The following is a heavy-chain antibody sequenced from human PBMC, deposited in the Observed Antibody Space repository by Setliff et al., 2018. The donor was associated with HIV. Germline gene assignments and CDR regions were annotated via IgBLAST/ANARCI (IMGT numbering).Heavy chain of an antibody. Sequence: ASVKVSCKASGYTFTSYDSNWVRQATGQGLEWMGWMNPNSGNTGYAQKFQGRVTITADESTSTAYMELSSLRSEDTAVYYCARGKGVYYGSGLNWFDPWGQGTLVTVSS. D-gene: IGHD3-10*01. CDR3: ARGKGVYYGSGLNWFDP. J-gene: IGHJ5*02. V-gene: IGHV1-8*03. CDR1: GYTFTSYD. CDR2: MNPNSGNT.